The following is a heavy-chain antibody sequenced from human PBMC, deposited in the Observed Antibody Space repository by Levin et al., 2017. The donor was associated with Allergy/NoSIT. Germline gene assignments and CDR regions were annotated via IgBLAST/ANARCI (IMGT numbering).Heavy chain of an antibody. J-gene: IGHJ3*02. D-gene: IGHD3-3*01. Sequence: PGESLKISCKASGYTFTSYGINWVRQATGQGLEWMGWMNPNSGNTDYAQKFQGRVTMTRSTSISTAYMELSSLRSEDTAVYYCARIERSSTIFGVVYGAFDIWGQGTMVTVSS. V-gene: IGHV1-8*01. CDR3: ARIERSSTIFGVVYGAFDI. CDR1: GYTFTSYG. CDR2: MNPNSGNT.